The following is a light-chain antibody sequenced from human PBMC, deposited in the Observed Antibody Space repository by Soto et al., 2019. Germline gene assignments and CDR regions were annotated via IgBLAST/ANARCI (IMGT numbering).Light chain of an antibody. CDR3: QQRRNWQVT. CDR1: QSVSSY. Sequence: DSVFTQSPATLSFSPVGRATLSCRASQSVSSYLAWYQQKPGQAPRLLIYDASIRATGIPARFSGSGSGTDFTLTISSLEPEDFAVYYCQQRRNWQVTFGQGTRLEIK. CDR2: DAS. J-gene: IGKJ5*01. V-gene: IGKV3-11*01.